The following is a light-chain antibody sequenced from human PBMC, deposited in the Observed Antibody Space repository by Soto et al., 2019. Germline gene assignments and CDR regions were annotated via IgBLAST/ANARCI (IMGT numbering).Light chain of an antibody. Sequence: QSALTQPASVSGSPGQSFTISFTGTSSDVGAYNSVSWYQQHPGKAPKLMIYDVSNRPSGVSNRFSGSKSGNTASLTISGLQAEDEADYYCSSYTSSSTVVFGGGTKLTVL. V-gene: IGLV2-14*01. CDR1: SSDVGAYNS. CDR3: SSYTSSSTVV. CDR2: DVS. J-gene: IGLJ3*02.